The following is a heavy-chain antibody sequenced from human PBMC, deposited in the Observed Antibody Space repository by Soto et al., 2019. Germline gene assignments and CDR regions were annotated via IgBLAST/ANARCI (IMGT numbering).Heavy chain of an antibody. CDR3: CGRGGDSLQDI. V-gene: IGHV3-73*01. D-gene: IGHD4-17*01. CDR2: IRGRAKKYAT. CDR1: GFNFSGSA. Sequence: EVQLVESGGDLDQRGGSLKLSCTGLGFNFSGSALHWVRQPSGKGLEWVGRIRGRAKKYATSYATSVRGRFYLSRDDSKNTAFLQMNSLRDEDTGVYFCCGRGGDSLQDIWGQGTLVTVSS. J-gene: IGHJ4*02.